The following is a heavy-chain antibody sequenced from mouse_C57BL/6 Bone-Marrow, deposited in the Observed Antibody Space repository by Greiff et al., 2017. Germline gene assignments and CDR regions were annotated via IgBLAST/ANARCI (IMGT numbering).Heavy chain of an antibody. V-gene: IGHV2-2*01. CDR2: IWSGGST. J-gene: IGHJ4*01. Sequence: VKLVESGPGLVQPSQSLSITCTVSGFSLTSYGVHWVRQSPGKGLEWLGVIWSGGSTDYNAAFISRLSIRKDNSKSHVFFKMNSMQADDTAIYYCDLRSSGYEAMDYWGQGTSVTVSS. CDR1: GFSLTSYG. CDR3: DLRSSGYEAMDY. D-gene: IGHD3-2*02.